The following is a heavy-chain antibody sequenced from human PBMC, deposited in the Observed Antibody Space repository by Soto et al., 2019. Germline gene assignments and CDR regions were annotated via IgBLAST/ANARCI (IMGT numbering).Heavy chain of an antibody. CDR2: IIPIFGTA. CDR3: VYVVVPAAGNWFDP. V-gene: IGHV1-69*01. D-gene: IGHD2-2*01. J-gene: IGHJ5*02. Sequence: QVQLVQSGAEVKKPGSSVKVSCKASGGTFSSYAISWVRQAPGQGLEWMGGIIPIFGTANYAQKIQGRVTITADESTSTAYMELSSLRSEDTAVYYCVYVVVPAAGNWFDPWGQGTLVTVSS. CDR1: GGTFSSYA.